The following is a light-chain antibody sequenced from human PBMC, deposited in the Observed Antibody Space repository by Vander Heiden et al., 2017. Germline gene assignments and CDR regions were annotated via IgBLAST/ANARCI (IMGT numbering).Light chain of an antibody. J-gene: IGLJ1*01. CDR3: SSRDSSGNHYV. CDR1: SHRNSH. CDR2: GKN. V-gene: IGLV3-19*01. Sequence: SSELTQDPAVSRVLGQTVRNTRQGDSHRNSHASWYQQKPGQTPVLVIYGKNNRPSGLPDRFSGPRSGNTDSLSITCARAEDEADYYCSSRDSSGNHYVFGAGTKVTVL.